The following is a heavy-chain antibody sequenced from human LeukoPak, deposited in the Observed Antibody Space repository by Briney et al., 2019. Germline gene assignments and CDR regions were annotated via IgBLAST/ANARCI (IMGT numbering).Heavy chain of an antibody. V-gene: IGHV3-21*01. J-gene: IGHJ4*02. D-gene: IGHD1-26*01. CDR2: ISSSSSYI. Sequence: GGSLRLSCAASGFTFSSYSMNWVRQAPGKGLEWVSSISSSSSYIYYADSVKGRFTISRGNSKNSLYLQMNSLRAEDTAVYYCARGLLGAPTSYFDYWGQGTLVTVYS. CDR1: GFTFSSYS. CDR3: ARGLLGAPTSYFDY.